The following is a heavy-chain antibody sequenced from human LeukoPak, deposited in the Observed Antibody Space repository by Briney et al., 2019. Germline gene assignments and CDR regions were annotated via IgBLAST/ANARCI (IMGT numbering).Heavy chain of an antibody. J-gene: IGHJ4*02. CDR1: GFTFSTYA. Sequence: GGSLRLSCAASGFTFSTYAMTWVRQAPGKGLEWVSTISGSGGSTYFADSVKGRLTISRDNAKNSLYLQMNSLRAEDTAVYCCAREVVAVAYFDYWGQGTLVTVSS. V-gene: IGHV3-23*01. D-gene: IGHD6-19*01. CDR3: AREVVAVAYFDY. CDR2: ISGSGGST.